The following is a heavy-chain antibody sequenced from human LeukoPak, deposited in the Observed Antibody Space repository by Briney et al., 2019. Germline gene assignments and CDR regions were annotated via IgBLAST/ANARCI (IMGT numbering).Heavy chain of an antibody. CDR1: GGTFISYA. J-gene: IGHJ4*02. D-gene: IGHD3-22*01. CDR2: IIPIFGTA. Sequence: ASVKVSCKASGGTFISYAISWVRQAPGQGLEWMGGIIPIFGTANYAQKFQGRVTITADESTSTAYMELSSLRSEDTAVYYCARDFGQDSSGYYYDPSWGQGTLVTVSS. CDR3: ARDFGQDSSGYYYDPS. V-gene: IGHV1-69*13.